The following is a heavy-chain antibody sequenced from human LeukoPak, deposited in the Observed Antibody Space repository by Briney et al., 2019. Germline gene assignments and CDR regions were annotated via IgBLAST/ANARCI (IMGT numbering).Heavy chain of an antibody. CDR2: LYHTGRT. CDR3: VRGHRLVSPSPSFDY. CDR1: GSPISSGHY. D-gene: IGHD6-19*01. V-gene: IGHV4-38-2*02. J-gene: IGHJ4*02. Sequence: KTSETLSLTCSVSGSPISSGHYWGWIRQPPGKGLEWIGSLYHTGRTSYNPSLKSRVTLAVDTSEKPFSLPMTSLTAADTAVYYCVRGHRLVSPSPSFDYWGPGALVSVSS.